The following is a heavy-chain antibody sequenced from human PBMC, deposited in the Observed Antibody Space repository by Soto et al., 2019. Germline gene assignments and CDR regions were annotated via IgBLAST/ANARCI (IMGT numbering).Heavy chain of an antibody. V-gene: IGHV4-34*01. CDR2: INHSGST. CDR3: ARDIPFWSGYYTA. D-gene: IGHD3-3*01. Sequence: QVQLQQWGAGLLKPSETLSLTCAVYGGSFSGYYWSWIRQPPGKGLEWIGEINHSGSTNYNPSLKSRVTISVDTSKNQFSLKLSSVTAADTAVYYCARDIPFWSGYYTAWGQGTLVTVSS. CDR1: GGSFSGYY. J-gene: IGHJ5*02.